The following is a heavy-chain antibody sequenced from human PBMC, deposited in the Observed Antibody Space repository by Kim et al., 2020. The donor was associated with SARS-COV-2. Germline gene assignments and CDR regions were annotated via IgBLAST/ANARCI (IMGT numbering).Heavy chain of an antibody. J-gene: IGHJ4*02. Sequence: SFQGQVTISADKSSSTAYLQWSSLKASDTAMYYCARLGPLRYFDPSPFDYWGQGTLVTVSS. CDR3: ARLGPLRYFDPSPFDY. D-gene: IGHD3-9*01. V-gene: IGHV5-51*01.